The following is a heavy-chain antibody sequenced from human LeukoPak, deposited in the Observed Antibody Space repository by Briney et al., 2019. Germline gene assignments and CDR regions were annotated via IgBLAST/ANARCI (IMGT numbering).Heavy chain of an antibody. D-gene: IGHD5-18*01. V-gene: IGHV3-13*01. CDR2: IGVAANT. Sequence: GGSLRLSCAASGFTFSSYDMHWVRQATGKGLEWVSAIGVAANTFYSGSVKGRFTISRDNAKNSLYLQMNSLRTEDTAVYYCARLWSTAMAFWYWGQGTLVTVSS. CDR1: GFTFSSYD. J-gene: IGHJ4*02. CDR3: ARLWSTAMAFWY.